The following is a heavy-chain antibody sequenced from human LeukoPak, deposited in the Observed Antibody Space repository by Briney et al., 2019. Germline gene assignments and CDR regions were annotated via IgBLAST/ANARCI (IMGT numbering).Heavy chain of an antibody. CDR2: INPNSGST. CDR3: ARHPNLDY. Sequence: ASVKVPCKASGYTFTDYYMHWVRQAPGQGLEWMGWINPNSGSTSYAQKFQDRVTLTRDTSISTAYMELSRLRSDDTAVYYCARHPNLDYWGQGTLVIVSS. V-gene: IGHV1-2*02. J-gene: IGHJ4*02. CDR1: GYTFTDYY.